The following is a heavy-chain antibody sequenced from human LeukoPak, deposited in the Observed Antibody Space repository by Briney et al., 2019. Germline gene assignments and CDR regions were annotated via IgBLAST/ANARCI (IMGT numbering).Heavy chain of an antibody. CDR2: VYYSGST. CDR1: GGSISPYY. CDR3: ARVIKGSGTDY. J-gene: IGHJ4*02. D-gene: IGHD3-10*01. V-gene: IGHV4-59*01. Sequence: PSETLSLTCTVSGGSISPYYWSWIRQPPGKGLEWIGYVYYSGSTNYNPSLKSRVTISLDTSKDQFSLRLSSVTAADTAVYYCARVIKGSGTDYWGQGTLVTVSS.